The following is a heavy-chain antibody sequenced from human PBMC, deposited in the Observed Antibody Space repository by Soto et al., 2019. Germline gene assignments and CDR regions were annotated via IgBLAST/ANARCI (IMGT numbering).Heavy chain of an antibody. Sequence: VGSVKVSCKASGYTFTGHYIHWVRQAPEQGPEWMGEIGPESGATRYAQKFQGRVTMTRDTSITTVYMELKNLSPDDTAVYYCGRGRSGQIVVFYWGQGTPVTVSS. CDR2: IGPESGAT. CDR3: GRGRSGQIVVFY. V-gene: IGHV1-2*02. D-gene: IGHD1-26*01. CDR1: GYTFTGHY. J-gene: IGHJ4*02.